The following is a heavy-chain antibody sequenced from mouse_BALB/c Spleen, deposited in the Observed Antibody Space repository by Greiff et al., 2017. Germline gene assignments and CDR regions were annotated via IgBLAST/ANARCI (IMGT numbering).Heavy chain of an antibody. J-gene: IGHJ3*01. Sequence: EVKLVESGGGLVQPGGSLKLSCAASGFDFSRYWMSWVRQAPGKGLEWIGEINPDSSTINYTPSLKDKFIISRDNAKNTLYLQMSKVRSEDTALYYCARERDYYGSSSWFAYWGQGTLVTVSA. CDR3: ARERDYYGSSSWFAY. D-gene: IGHD1-1*01. V-gene: IGHV4-1*02. CDR1: GFDFSRYW. CDR2: INPDSSTI.